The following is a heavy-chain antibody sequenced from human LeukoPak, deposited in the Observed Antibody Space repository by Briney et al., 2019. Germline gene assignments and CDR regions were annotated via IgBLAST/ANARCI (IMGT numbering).Heavy chain of an antibody. CDR1: GFTLRHYV. CDR2: IDPSGTTL. V-gene: IGHV3-11*01. CDR3: ARAAYNWN. D-gene: IGHD1-20*01. J-gene: IGHJ4*02. Sequence: GGSLRLSCAASGFTLRHYVMSWVRQAPGKGLEWVSYIDPSGTTLYYADSVKGRFIISRDNGKNSLYLQLRSLKDEDTAVYFCARAAYNWNWGQGTLVNVSS.